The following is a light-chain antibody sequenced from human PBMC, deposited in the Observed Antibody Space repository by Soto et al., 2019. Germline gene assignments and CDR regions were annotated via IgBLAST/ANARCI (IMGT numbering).Light chain of an antibody. CDR1: QDISDD. Sequence: AVQMTLKQSTLSASVGDRVTITCRASQDISDDVGWYQQTPGKAPKLLISGASRLQSGVPSRFSGSGSGAAFTLTITCLRAEDSATYYCPQNPNYPRRFAQGTKLDIK. CDR3: PQNPNYPRR. CDR2: GAS. V-gene: IGKV1-6*01. J-gene: IGKJ1*01.